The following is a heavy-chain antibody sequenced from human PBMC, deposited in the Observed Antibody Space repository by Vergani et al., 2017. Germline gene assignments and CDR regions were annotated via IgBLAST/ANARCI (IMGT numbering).Heavy chain of an antibody. V-gene: IGHV3-23*01. J-gene: IGHJ3*02. Sequence: EVQLLESGGGLAQPGGSLRLSCAASGFTFIMHAMSWVRQAPGKGLEWVSTLSASDRRTHYADSVKGRFTISRDNSKNTLFLHMNSLRPEDTAVYYCAKVGRSEVAGTFGAFDIGGQGTMVTVSS. D-gene: IGHD6-19*01. CDR3: AKVGRSEVAGTFGAFDI. CDR2: LSASDRRT. CDR1: GFTFIMHA.